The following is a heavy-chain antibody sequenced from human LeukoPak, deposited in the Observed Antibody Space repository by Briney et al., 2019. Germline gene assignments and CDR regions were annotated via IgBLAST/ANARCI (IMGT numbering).Heavy chain of an antibody. Sequence: GGSLRLYTEVSGYNSSSYELNQVRQAPGKALESVSYISSSGSTIYYADSVKGRFTISRDNAKNSLYLQMNSLRAEDTAVYYCARPSGYYEYYFDYWGQGTLVTVSS. CDR2: ISSSGSTI. J-gene: IGHJ4*02. V-gene: IGHV3-48*03. D-gene: IGHD3-22*01. CDR3: ARPSGYYEYYFDY. CDR1: GYNSSSYE.